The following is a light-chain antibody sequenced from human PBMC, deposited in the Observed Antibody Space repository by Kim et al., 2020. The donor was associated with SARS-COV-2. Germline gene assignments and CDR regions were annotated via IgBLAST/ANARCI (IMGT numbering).Light chain of an antibody. J-gene: IGKJ2*01. CDR2: AAS. Sequence: SVSVGDRVTITCRASQRIDTYLDWYQQKSGQAPRLLIYAASVLHSGVPSRFGGSGSGTDFALTITNLQPEDFATYYCQQSYSTRYTFGQGTKLEI. V-gene: IGKV1-39*01. CDR3: QQSYSTRYT. CDR1: QRIDTY.